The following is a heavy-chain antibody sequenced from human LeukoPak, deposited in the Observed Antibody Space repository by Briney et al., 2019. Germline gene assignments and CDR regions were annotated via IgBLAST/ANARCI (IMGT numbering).Heavy chain of an antibody. CDR3: TRENYFDY. J-gene: IGHJ4*02. V-gene: IGHV4-59*01. CDR1: GGSISSYY. Sequence: SETLSLTCTVSGGSISSYYWGWIRQSPGKGLEWIGYIYYSGSTNYTPSLKSRVTISLDTYKNEFSLKLRSVTAADTAVYYCTRENYFDYWGQGTLVTVSS. CDR2: IYYSGST.